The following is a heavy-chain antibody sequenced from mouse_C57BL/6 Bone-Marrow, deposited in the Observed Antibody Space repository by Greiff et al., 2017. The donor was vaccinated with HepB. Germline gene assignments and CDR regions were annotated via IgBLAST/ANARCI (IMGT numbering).Heavy chain of an antibody. J-gene: IGHJ2*01. Sequence: EVKLVESGGDLVKPGGSLKLSCAASGFTFSSYGMSWVRQTPDKRLEWVATISSGGSYTYYPDSVKGRFTISRDNAKNTLYLQMSSLKSEDTAMYYCARPYYYGSRWDFDYWGKGTTLTVSS. CDR3: ARPYYYGSRWDFDY. D-gene: IGHD1-1*01. V-gene: IGHV5-6*01. CDR1: GFTFSSYG. CDR2: ISSGGSYT.